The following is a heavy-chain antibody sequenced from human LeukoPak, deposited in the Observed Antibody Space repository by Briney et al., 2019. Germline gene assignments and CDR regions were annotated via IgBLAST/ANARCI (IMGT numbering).Heavy chain of an antibody. J-gene: IGHJ4*02. V-gene: IGHV4-59*01. D-gene: IGHD3-22*01. CDR3: ASTSGYYGPFDY. Sequence: SETLSLTCTVSGGSISSYYWSWIRQPPGKGLEWIGYIYYSGSTNYNPSLKSRVTISVDTFKNQFSLKLSSVTAADTAVYYCASTSGYYGPFDYWGQGTLVTVSS. CDR1: GGSISSYY. CDR2: IYYSGST.